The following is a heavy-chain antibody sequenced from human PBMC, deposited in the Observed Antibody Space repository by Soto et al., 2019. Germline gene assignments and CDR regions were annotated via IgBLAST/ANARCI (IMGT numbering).Heavy chain of an antibody. CDR2: FDPEDGET. CDR1: GYTLTELS. D-gene: IGHD4-17*01. Sequence: ASVKVSCKGSGYTLTELSMHWGRQAPGKRLEWMGGFDPEDGETIYAQKFQGRVTMTEDTSTDTAYMELSSLRSEDTAVYYCATASHDYGDYLTRDYYGMDVWGQGTTVTVSS. J-gene: IGHJ6*02. CDR3: ATASHDYGDYLTRDYYGMDV. V-gene: IGHV1-24*01.